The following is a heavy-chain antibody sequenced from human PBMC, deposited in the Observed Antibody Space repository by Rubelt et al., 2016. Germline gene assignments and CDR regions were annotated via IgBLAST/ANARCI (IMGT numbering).Heavy chain of an antibody. D-gene: IGHD2-21*02. Sequence: GLEWVSYISSSSSYTNYADSVKGRFTISRDNAKNSLYLQMNSLRAEDTAVYYCASGRVVTVFDYWGQGTLVTVSS. J-gene: IGHJ4*02. V-gene: IGHV3-11*03. CDR2: ISSSSSYT. CDR3: ASGRVVTVFDY.